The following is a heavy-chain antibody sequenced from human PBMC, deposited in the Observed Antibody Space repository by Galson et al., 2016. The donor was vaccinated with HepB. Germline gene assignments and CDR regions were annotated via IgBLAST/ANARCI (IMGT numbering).Heavy chain of an antibody. D-gene: IGHD3-9*01. CDR1: GFTFSDYA. Sequence: SLRLSCAASGFTFSDYAMSWVRQAPGKGLQWVSTIRGTGVTTHYADSVKGRFTISRDNSKNTLYLQMSSLRAEDTAMYYCAKATPYYDVLTGLFVYYSDYWGHGTLVTVSS. CDR3: AKATPYYDVLTGLFVYYSDY. CDR2: IRGTGVTT. J-gene: IGHJ4*01. V-gene: IGHV3-23*01.